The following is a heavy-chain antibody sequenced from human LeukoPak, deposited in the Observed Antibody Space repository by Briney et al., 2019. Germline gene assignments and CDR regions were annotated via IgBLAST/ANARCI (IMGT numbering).Heavy chain of an antibody. Sequence: GGSLRLSCAASGFTFSSYSMNWVRKAPGKGLEWVSYISSSSSTIYYADSVKGRFTISRDNAKNSLYLQMNSLRAEDTAVYYCAREKETLLSITMVRGLIRRHYYMDVWGKGTTVTISS. CDR1: GFTFSSYS. D-gene: IGHD3-10*01. CDR2: ISSSSSTI. CDR3: AREKETLLSITMVRGLIRRHYYMDV. V-gene: IGHV3-48*01. J-gene: IGHJ6*03.